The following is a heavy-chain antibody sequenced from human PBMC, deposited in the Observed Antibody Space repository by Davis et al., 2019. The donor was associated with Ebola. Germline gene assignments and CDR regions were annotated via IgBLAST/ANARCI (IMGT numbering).Heavy chain of an antibody. V-gene: IGHV4-59*01. CDR2: IYYSGST. CDR1: GGSISSYY. D-gene: IGHD3-3*01. CDR3: AREKSTIFGVVTLNWFDP. Sequence: PSETLSLTCTVSGGSISSYYWSWIRQPPGKGLEWIGYIYYSGSTNYNPSLKSRVTISVDTSKNQFSLKLSSVTAADTAVYYCAREKSTIFGVVTLNWFDPWGQGTLVTVSS. J-gene: IGHJ5*02.